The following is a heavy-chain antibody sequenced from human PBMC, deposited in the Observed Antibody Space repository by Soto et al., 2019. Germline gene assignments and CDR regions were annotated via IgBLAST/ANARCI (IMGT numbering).Heavy chain of an antibody. D-gene: IGHD2-8*01. CDR1: GFTFRSFG. CDR3: ARDVLSLQCTNSLCYGDL. V-gene: IGHV3-33*01. CDR2: IWYDGSKK. Sequence: GSLRLSCVASGFTFRSFGMHWVRQAPGKGLEWVAFIWYDGSKKYYADSVKDRFTISRDNSGNTLNLQMAGLRVEDTAVYYCARDVLSLQCTNSLCYGDLWGHGTLVTVSS. J-gene: IGHJ5*02.